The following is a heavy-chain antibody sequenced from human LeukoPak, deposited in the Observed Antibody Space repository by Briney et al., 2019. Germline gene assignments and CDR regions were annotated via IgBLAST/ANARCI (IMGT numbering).Heavy chain of an antibody. CDR1: GGSFSGYY. D-gene: IGHD6-19*01. CDR3: ARQRIAVAGVFGY. CDR2: INHSGST. V-gene: IGHV4-34*01. Sequence: PSETLSLTCAVYGGSFSGYYWSWIRQPPGKGLEWNGEINHSGSTNYNPSLKSRVTISVDTSKNQFSLKLSSVTAADTAVYYCARQRIAVAGVFGYWGQGTLVAVSS. J-gene: IGHJ4*02.